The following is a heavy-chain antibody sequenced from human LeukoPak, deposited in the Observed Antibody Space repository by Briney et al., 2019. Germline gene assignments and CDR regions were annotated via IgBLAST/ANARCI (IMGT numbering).Heavy chain of an antibody. Sequence: GGSLRLSCAASGFTFSYHYMSWIRQAPGKGLEWVSYISNSGRTIYYADSVKGRFTISRGNAENSLYLQMNSLRAEDTAVYYCARAIATRPHYHYYMDVWGKGTTVTVSS. CDR2: ISNSGRTI. CDR3: ARAIATRPHYHYYMDV. D-gene: IGHD6-6*01. CDR1: GFTFSYHY. V-gene: IGHV3-11*04. J-gene: IGHJ6*03.